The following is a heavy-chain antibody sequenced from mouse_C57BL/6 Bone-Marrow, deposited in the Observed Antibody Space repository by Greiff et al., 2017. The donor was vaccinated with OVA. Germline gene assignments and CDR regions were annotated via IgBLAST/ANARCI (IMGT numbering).Heavy chain of an antibody. J-gene: IGHJ1*03. D-gene: IGHD1-1*01. Sequence: VQLQQSGAELARPGASVKLSCKASGYTFTSYGISWVKQRPGQGLEWIGEIYPRSGNTYYDEKFKGKATLTADKSSSTAYMELRSLTSEDSAVYFCARCYYGGVWGTGTTVTVSS. CDR3: ARCYYGGV. CDR1: GYTFTSYG. CDR2: IYPRSGNT. V-gene: IGHV1-81*01.